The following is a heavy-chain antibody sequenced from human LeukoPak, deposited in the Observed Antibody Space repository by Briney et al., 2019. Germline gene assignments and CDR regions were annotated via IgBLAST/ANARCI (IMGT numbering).Heavy chain of an antibody. CDR1: GYSISSGYY. Sequence: SETLSLTCTVSGYSISSGYYWGWIRRPPGKGLEWIGSIYHSGRTFYNPSLKSRVTMSVDTSKNQFSLKLSSVTAADTAVYYCARTDSLAQRTTFDYWGQGTLVTVSS. V-gene: IGHV4-38-2*02. D-gene: IGHD1-14*01. CDR3: ARTDSLAQRTTFDY. CDR2: IYHSGRT. J-gene: IGHJ4*02.